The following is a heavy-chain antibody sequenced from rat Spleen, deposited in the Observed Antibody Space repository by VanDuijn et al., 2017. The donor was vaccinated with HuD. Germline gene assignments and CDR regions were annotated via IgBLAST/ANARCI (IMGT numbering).Heavy chain of an antibody. CDR1: GFTFDDYG. Sequence: EVKLVESGGGLVQPGRSLKLSCAASGFTFDDYGMTWVRQAPKNGLEWVATISYSGSTTYYRDSVKGRFTISTDNAKSTLILQMDSLRAEATATYYCASLLYTPDYLGVMDAWGQGAAVTVSS. V-gene: IGHV5-29*01. D-gene: IGHD1-6*01. J-gene: IGHJ4*01. CDR3: ASLLYTPDYLGVMDA. CDR2: ISYSGSTT.